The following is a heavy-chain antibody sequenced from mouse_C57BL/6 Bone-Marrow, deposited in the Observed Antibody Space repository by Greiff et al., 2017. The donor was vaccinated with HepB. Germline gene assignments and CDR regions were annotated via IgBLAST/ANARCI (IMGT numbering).Heavy chain of an antibody. J-gene: IGHJ2*01. Sequence: VQLQQSGAELVRPGASVKLSCTASGFNIKDDYIHWVKQRPEEGLEWIGWIDPENGDTEYASKFQGKATITADTSSNTAYLQLSSLTSEDPAVYYCTLTTVLTTPFDYWGRGTTLTVTA. V-gene: IGHV14-4*01. CDR3: TLTTVLTTPFDY. D-gene: IGHD1-1*01. CDR2: IDPENGDT. CDR1: GFNIKDDY.